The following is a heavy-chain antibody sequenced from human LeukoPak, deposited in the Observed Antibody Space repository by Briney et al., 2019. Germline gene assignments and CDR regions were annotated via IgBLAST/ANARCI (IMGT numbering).Heavy chain of an antibody. CDR3: ARDHYYYGMDV. Sequence: SETLSLTCTVSGGSISSYYWSWIRQPPGKGLEWIGYIYYSGSTNYNPSLKSRVTISVDTSKNQFSLKLSSVTAADTAVYYCARDHYYYGMDVWGQGATVTVSS. V-gene: IGHV4-59*08. CDR2: IYYSGST. CDR1: GGSISSYY. J-gene: IGHJ6*02.